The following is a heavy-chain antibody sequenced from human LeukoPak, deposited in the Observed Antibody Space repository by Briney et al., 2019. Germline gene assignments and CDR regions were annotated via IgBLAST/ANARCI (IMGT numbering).Heavy chain of an antibody. D-gene: IGHD1-26*01. CDR2: IYYSGST. V-gene: IGHV4-59*01. CDR3: ARAQYSGSYSPTILFDY. J-gene: IGHJ4*02. CDR1: GGSISSYY. Sequence: SETLSLTCTVSGGSISSYYWSWIRQPPGKGLEWIGYIYYSGSTNYNPSLKSRVTITVDTSKNQFSLKLSSVTAADTAVYYCARAQYSGSYSPTILFDYWGQGTLVTVSS.